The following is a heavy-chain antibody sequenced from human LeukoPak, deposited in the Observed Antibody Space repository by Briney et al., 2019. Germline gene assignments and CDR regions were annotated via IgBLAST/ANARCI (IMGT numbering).Heavy chain of an antibody. V-gene: IGHV3-74*01. D-gene: IGHD2/OR15-2a*01. CDR3: ASYLTSIPSGMDV. J-gene: IGHJ6*02. CDR2: LSTDGSTT. CDR1: GFTVSSNY. Sequence: GGSLRLSCAASGFTVSSNYMSWVRQAPGKGLVWVSRLSTDGSTTTYADSVKGRFTISRDNGKNTLYLQMNSLIAEDTAVYYCASYLTSIPSGMDVWGQGTTVTVSS.